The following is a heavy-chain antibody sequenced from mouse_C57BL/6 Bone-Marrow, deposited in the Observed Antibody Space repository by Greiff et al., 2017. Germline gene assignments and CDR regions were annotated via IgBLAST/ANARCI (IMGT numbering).Heavy chain of an antibody. CDR3: ARSYYGSSCDAMDY. Sequence: EVKLLESGGGLVKPGGSLKLSCAASGFTFSDYGMHWVRQAPGKGLEWVAYISSGSSTIYYADTVKGRFTISRDNAQNTLFLQMTSLRSEDTAMYYWARSYYGSSCDAMDYWGQGTSVTVSS. J-gene: IGHJ4*01. V-gene: IGHV5-17*01. CDR2: ISSGSSTI. CDR1: GFTFSDYG. D-gene: IGHD1-1*01.